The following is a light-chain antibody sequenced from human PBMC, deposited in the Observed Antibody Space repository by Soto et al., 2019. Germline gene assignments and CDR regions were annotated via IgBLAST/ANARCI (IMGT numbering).Light chain of an antibody. V-gene: IGLV1-51*02. CDR1: SSNIGINY. CDR3: GTWDSSLSTYV. J-gene: IGLJ1*01. Sequence: QSVLTQPPSVTAAPGQQVTISYSGISSNIGINYVSWYQQLPGTAPKLLIYENDKRPSGIPDRFSASKSGTSVTLGITGLQTGDEADYYCGTWDSSLSTYVFGTGTKVTVL. CDR2: END.